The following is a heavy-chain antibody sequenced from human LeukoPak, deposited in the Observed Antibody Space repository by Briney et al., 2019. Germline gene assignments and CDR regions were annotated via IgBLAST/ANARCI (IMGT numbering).Heavy chain of an antibody. V-gene: IGHV4-39*01. CDR1: GNSISNSAYY. CDR2: ITNTGNT. CDR3: ARKTPGTSVDV. D-gene: IGHD3-10*01. J-gene: IGHJ6*02. Sequence: SETLSLTCTVSGNSISNSAYYWVWIRQPPGKGLEWIGTITNTGNTYSNPSLKSRVTISIDTSKTQISLKLTSVTAADTAVFYCARKTPGTSVDVWGQGTPVTVSS.